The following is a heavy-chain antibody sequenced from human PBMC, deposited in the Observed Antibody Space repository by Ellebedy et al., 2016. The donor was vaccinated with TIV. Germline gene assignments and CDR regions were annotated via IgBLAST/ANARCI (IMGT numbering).Heavy chain of an antibody. D-gene: IGHD5-18*01. Sequence: GGSLRLSCAASGFAFSSYGMHWVRQAPGKGLEWVAFIRYDGSNKYYADSVKGRFTTSRDNSKNTLYLQMNSLRAEDTAVYYCARDQRGYSYGYTYAQRGDYWGQGTLVTVSS. CDR1: GFAFSSYG. V-gene: IGHV3-30*02. J-gene: IGHJ4*02. CDR2: IRYDGSNK. CDR3: ARDQRGYSYGYTYAQRGDY.